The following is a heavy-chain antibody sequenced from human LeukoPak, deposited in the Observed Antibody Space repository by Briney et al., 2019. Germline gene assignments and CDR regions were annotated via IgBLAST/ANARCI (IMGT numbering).Heavy chain of an antibody. Sequence: GASVKVSCKASGCTFTSYGISWVRQAPGQGLEWMGWISAYNGNTNYAQKLQGRVTMTTDTSTSTAYMELRSLRSDDTAVYYCARAPGYCSGGSCLSWFDPWGQGTLVTVSS. CDR3: ARAPGYCSGGSCLSWFDP. CDR2: ISAYNGNT. V-gene: IGHV1-18*01. D-gene: IGHD2-15*01. CDR1: GCTFTSYG. J-gene: IGHJ5*02.